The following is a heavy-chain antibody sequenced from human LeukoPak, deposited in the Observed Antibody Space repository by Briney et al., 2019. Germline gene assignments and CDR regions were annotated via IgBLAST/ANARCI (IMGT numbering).Heavy chain of an antibody. J-gene: IGHJ4*02. D-gene: IGHD6-13*01. CDR3: ARQPRDISSWYYFDN. CDR2: INPGGDST. V-gene: IGHV1-46*01. CDR1: GYTFTSHY. Sequence: ASVKVSCKASGYTFTSHYIHWLRQAPGQGLEWMGMINPGGDSTSYAQKFQDRVSMTRDTSTSTVYMELSSLISADTAVYYCARQPRDISSWYYFDNWGQGILVTVSS.